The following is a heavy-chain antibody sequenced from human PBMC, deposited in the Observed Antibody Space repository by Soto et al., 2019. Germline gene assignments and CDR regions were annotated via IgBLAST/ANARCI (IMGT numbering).Heavy chain of an antibody. J-gene: IGHJ4*02. D-gene: IGHD6-19*01. CDR2: INVGNGNT. CDR1: GYTFTSKP. Sequence: QVQLVQSGAEEKQPGASVKVSCKASGYTFTSKPMHWVRQAPGQRLEWMGRINVGNGNTKYSQKFQGRVTITRDTSANTAYMELSSLRSEDTAVDFCATDGKVAVAVYWGQGTQVTVSS. CDR3: ATDGKVAVAVY. V-gene: IGHV1-3*05.